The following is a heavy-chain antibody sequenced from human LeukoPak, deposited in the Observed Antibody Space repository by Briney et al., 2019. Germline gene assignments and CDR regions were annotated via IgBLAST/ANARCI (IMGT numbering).Heavy chain of an antibody. J-gene: IGHJ4*02. CDR2: IYHSGST. V-gene: IGHV4-4*02. Sequence: SGTLSLTCAVSGGSISSNNWWSWVRQPPGKGLEWIGEIYHSGSTNYNPSLKSRVTISVDKSNNQFSLKLTSVTAADTAVYYCVTRGTASRLLDSWGQGTLVTVSS. D-gene: IGHD1/OR15-1a*01. CDR3: VTRGTASRLLDS. CDR1: GGSISSNNW.